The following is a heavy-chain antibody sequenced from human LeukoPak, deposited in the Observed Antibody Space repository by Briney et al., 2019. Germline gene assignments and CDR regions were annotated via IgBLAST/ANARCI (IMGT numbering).Heavy chain of an antibody. V-gene: IGHV3-21*01. CDR3: ARDRGPYSSGWYGEGY. J-gene: IGHJ4*02. Sequence: GGSLRLSCAASGFTFSSYSMNWVRQAPGKGLEWVSSIRSSSSYIYYADSVKGRFTISRDNAKNSLYLQMNSLRAEDTAVYYCARDRGPYSSGWYGEGYWGQGTLVTVSS. CDR2: IRSSSSYI. D-gene: IGHD6-19*01. CDR1: GFTFSSYS.